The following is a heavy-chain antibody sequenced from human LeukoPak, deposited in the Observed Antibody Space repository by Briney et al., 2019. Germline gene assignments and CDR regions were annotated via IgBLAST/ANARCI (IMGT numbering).Heavy chain of an antibody. D-gene: IGHD6-19*01. CDR1: GFTFSSYW. Sequence: GGSLRLSCAASGFTFSSYWMHWVRQAPGKGLVWVSRINTDGSSTSYADSVKGRFTISRDSAKNTLYLQMNNLRADDTAVYYCARAETEVPGGDCWGQGTLVTVSS. CDR2: INTDGSST. V-gene: IGHV3-74*01. J-gene: IGHJ4*02. CDR3: ARAETEVPGGDC.